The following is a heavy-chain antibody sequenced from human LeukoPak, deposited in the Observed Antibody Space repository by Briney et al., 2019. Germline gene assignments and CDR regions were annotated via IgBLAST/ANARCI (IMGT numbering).Heavy chain of an antibody. CDR1: GGSISSYY. CDR3: ARGDIVVVTATTYYYYGRDV. J-gene: IGHJ6*02. CDR2: IYYSGSN. D-gene: IGHD2-21*02. Sequence: SETLSLTCTVSGGSISSYYWCWILQPPGKGLEWIGYIYYSGSNNYNPSPKSRVTISVDTSKNQFSLKLSSVTAADTAVYYCARGDIVVVTATTYYYYGRDVWDQGTTVTVSS. V-gene: IGHV4-59*01.